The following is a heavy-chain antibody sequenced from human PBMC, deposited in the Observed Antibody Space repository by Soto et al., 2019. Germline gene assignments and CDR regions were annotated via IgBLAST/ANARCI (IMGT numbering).Heavy chain of an antibody. CDR1: GGSISSYY. J-gene: IGHJ5*02. D-gene: IGHD3-9*01. CDR2: IYYSGST. CDR3: ARHVPYYDILTGYYRWFDP. Sequence: SETLSLTCTVSGGSISSYYWSWIRQPPGKGLEWIGYIYYSGSTNYNPSLKSRVTISVDTSKNQFSLKLSSVTAADTAVYYCARHVPYYDILTGYYRWFDPWGQGTLVTVSS. V-gene: IGHV4-59*08.